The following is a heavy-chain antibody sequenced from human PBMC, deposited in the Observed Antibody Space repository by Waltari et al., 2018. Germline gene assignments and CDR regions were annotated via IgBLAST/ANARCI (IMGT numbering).Heavy chain of an antibody. CDR1: GGSFSGYY. J-gene: IGHJ3*02. CDR3: ATGALYSQRDPGAFDI. V-gene: IGHV4-34*01. CDR2: INHSGST. D-gene: IGHD5-18*01. Sequence: QVQLQQWGAGLLKPSETLSLTCAVYGGSFSGYYWSWIRQPPGKGLEGIGEINHSGSTNYNPSLKSRVTISVHTSKNQCSLKLSSVTAADTAVYYCATGALYSQRDPGAFDIWGQGTMVTVSS.